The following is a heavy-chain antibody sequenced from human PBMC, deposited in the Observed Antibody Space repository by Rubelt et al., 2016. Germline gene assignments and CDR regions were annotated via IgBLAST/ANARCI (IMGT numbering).Heavy chain of an antibody. CDR3: AGGGRYYGSGSYQRHNWFDP. D-gene: IGHD3-10*01. CDR1: GGSFSGYY. CDR2: INHSGST. V-gene: IGHV4-34*01. Sequence: QVQLQQWGAGLLKPLETLSLTCAVYGGSFSGYYWSWIRQPPGKGLEWIGEINHSGSTNYNPSLKSRVTISVDTSKTEFSLKLGSVPAADTAVYYCAGGGRYYGSGSYQRHNWFDPWGQGTLVTVSS. J-gene: IGHJ5*02.